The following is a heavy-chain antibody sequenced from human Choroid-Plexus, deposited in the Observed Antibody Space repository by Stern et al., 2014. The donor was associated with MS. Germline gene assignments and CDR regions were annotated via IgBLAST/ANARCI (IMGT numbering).Heavy chain of an antibody. Sequence: ESGPTLVKPTQTLTLTCTFSGFSLRTSGVGVGWIRQPPGQALQCLAHIYWDDDESYSPSLKTRLTITKDTSKNQVVLTMADMNPGDTGTYYCAHSGFRVPAAPGSFAFWGQGTVVTVSS. CDR3: AHSGFRVPAAPGSFAF. D-gene: IGHD2-2*01. V-gene: IGHV2-5*02. J-gene: IGHJ5*01. CDR1: GFSLRTSGVG. CDR2: IYWDDDE.